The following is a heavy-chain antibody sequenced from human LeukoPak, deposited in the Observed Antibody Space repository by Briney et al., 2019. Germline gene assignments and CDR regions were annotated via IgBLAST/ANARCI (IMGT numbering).Heavy chain of an antibody. D-gene: IGHD2-15*01. Sequence: SQTLSLTCTVSGVSIDSRSYYWDWIRQAPGKGLEWIGTIYHSGSTEYNPSPKSRVAIFVDTSKNQFSLILHSVAAADTAVYYCARRSEFDNTHYHYFDYWGQGALVTVSS. J-gene: IGHJ4*02. CDR3: ARRSEFDNTHYHYFDY. CDR2: IYHSGST. CDR1: GVSIDSRSYY. V-gene: IGHV4-39*01.